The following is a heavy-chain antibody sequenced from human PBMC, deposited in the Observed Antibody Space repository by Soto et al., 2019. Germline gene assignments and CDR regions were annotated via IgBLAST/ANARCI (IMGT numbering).Heavy chain of an antibody. CDR1: GFTFSRDW. V-gene: IGHV3-7*04. D-gene: IGHD3-16*02. J-gene: IGHJ1*01. CDR2: INQDGSAI. Sequence: EVQLVESGGGLVQPGESLRLSCAASGFTFSRDWMSWVRQAPGNGLEWVGNINQDGSAIYYVDSVKGRFTISRDNAKNSLYLQMNSLTVADTAAYYCARAADRSTVGPGGQGTLVTVSS. CDR3: ARAADRSTVGP.